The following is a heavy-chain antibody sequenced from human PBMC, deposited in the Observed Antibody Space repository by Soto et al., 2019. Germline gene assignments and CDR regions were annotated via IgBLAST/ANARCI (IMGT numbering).Heavy chain of an antibody. CDR2: TSGGGDTT. CDR3: ATGRGGSGSLTPRVDF. Sequence: EVQLFESGGGLVQPGGSLRLSCAASGFTFNNYAMTWVRQAPGKGLEWVSATSGGGDTTSYADSVKGRFTVSRDGSKNTLYLQMSSRRAADKALYYCATGRGGSGSLTPRVDFWGQGTLVTVSS. CDR1: GFTFNNYA. V-gene: IGHV3-23*01. D-gene: IGHD3-10*01. J-gene: IGHJ4*02.